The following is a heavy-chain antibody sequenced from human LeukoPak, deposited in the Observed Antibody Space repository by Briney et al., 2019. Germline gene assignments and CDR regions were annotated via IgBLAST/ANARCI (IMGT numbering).Heavy chain of an antibody. Sequence: PSQTLTLTCTVSGDSLSSGSYYWSWNRQPAGQGLVWIGRIHTSCRTNYNPSLKSQVTISADTSKNQFSLKLSSVTAADTAVYYCARGVTYYYDSSGYLYWGQGTLVTVSS. CDR1: GDSLSSGSYY. V-gene: IGHV4-61*02. CDR3: ARGVTYYYDSSGYLY. CDR2: IHTSCRT. D-gene: IGHD3-22*01. J-gene: IGHJ4*02.